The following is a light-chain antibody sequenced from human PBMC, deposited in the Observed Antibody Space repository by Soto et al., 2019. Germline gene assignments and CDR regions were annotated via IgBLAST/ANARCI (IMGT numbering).Light chain of an antibody. J-gene: IGKJ1*01. CDR3: KQYNTYSA. CDR2: DAS. Sequence: DIQMTQSPSTLSSSLGDRVTITCRASQSVSNWLAWYQQKRGKAPELLIYDASSLKSGVQSRFSGSGSGTEFTLTISSLQPDDFATYYCKQYNTYSACGQGTKVDIK. V-gene: IGKV1-5*01. CDR1: QSVSNW.